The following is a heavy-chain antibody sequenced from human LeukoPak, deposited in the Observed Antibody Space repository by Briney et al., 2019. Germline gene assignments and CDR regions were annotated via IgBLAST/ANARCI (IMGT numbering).Heavy chain of an antibody. CDR3: AKSRSVADAFDI. V-gene: IGHV3-23*01. CDR1: GVSVSTYA. Sequence: PGGSLRLSCAASGVSVSTYAMSWVRQAPGKGLEWVSAITGSDGATYYADSVKGRFTIARDRSKNTLYLEMNGLRAEDTAVYHCAKSRSVADAFDIWGHGAMVTVSS. J-gene: IGHJ3*02. CDR2: ITGSDGAT. D-gene: IGHD6-19*01.